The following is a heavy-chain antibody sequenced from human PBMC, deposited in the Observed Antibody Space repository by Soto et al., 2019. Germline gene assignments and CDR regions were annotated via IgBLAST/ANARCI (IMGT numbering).Heavy chain of an antibody. D-gene: IGHD5-18*01. CDR1: GYTFTSYY. CDR3: ARGDSGYSYGLNWFDP. Sequence: ASVNVSCKSSGYTFTSYYIHWGRHAPGQGLEWMGIINPSGGSTSYAQKFQGRVTMTRDTSTSTVYMELSSLRSEDTAVYYCARGDSGYSYGLNWFDPWGQGTLVTVSS. V-gene: IGHV1-46*01. CDR2: INPSGGST. J-gene: IGHJ5*02.